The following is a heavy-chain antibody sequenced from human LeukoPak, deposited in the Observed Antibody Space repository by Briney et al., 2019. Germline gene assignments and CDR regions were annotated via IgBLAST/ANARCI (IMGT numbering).Heavy chain of an antibody. CDR2: ISWNSGSI. V-gene: IGHV3-9*01. CDR3: AKDTTRDYYYMDV. Sequence: GGSLRLSCAASGFTFDDYAMHWVRQAPGKGLEWVSGISWNSGSIGYADSVKGRFTISRDNSKNTLYLQMNSLRAEDTAVYYCAKDTTRDYYYMDVWGKGTTVTVSS. J-gene: IGHJ6*03. D-gene: IGHD1-1*01. CDR1: GFTFDDYA.